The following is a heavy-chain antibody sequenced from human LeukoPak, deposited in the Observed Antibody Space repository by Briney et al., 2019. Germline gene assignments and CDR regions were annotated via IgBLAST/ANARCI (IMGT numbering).Heavy chain of an antibody. D-gene: IGHD3-10*01. V-gene: IGHV3-21*01. CDR2: ISSSSSYI. CDR3: ARDVEGFGELISPHYFGY. Sequence: GGSLRLSCTASGFTFSNYAMNWVRQAPGKGLEWVSSISSSSSYIYYADSVKGRFTISRDNAKNSLYLQMNSLRAEDTAVYYCARDVEGFGELISPHYFGYWGQGTLVTVSS. J-gene: IGHJ4*02. CDR1: GFTFSNYA.